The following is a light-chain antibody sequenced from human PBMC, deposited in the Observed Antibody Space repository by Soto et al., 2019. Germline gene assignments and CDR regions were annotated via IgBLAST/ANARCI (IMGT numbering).Light chain of an antibody. CDR2: GAS. CDR3: KQDGSLPPT. Sequence: EIVLTQSPGTMSLSPGERATLSCIASQSVSSSYLAWYQQKPGQAPRLLSYGASSRATGIPDRFSGSGSGTDFTLTISRLEPEDFAVYYCKQDGSLPPTFGQGTKVEIK. J-gene: IGKJ1*01. V-gene: IGKV3-20*01. CDR1: QSVSSSY.